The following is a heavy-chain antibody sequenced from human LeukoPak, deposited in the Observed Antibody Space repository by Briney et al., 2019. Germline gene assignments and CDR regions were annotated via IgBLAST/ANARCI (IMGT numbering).Heavy chain of an antibody. V-gene: IGHV4-4*02. CDR1: GGSISSTNW. J-gene: IGHJ4*01. Sequence: SGTLSLICGVSGGSISSTNWWTWIRQPPGKGLEWIGEVHLDGRTNYNPSLESRLTMSVDLSENHISLKLTPVTAADTAVYYCAREGGFYRPLDYTGHGTLVTVSS. D-gene: IGHD3-3*01. CDR2: VHLDGRT. CDR3: AREGGFYRPLDY.